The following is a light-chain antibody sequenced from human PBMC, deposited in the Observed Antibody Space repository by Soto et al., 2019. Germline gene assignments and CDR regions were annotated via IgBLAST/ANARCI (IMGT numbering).Light chain of an antibody. Sequence: QSVLSQPPSVTAAPGQRVTMSCAGSTSNIGKYYVSFYQQVPGTAPRLLIYDNNQRPSGIPDRFSGSKSGTSATLDITGLQTGDEADYYCATGDGGLTPKGVFGDGTKVTVL. CDR1: TSNIGKYY. CDR3: ATGDGGLTPKGV. V-gene: IGLV1-51*01. CDR2: DNN. J-gene: IGLJ1*01.